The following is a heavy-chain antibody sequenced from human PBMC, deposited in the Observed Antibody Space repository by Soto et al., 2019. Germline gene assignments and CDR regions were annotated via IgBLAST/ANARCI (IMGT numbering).Heavy chain of an antibody. Sequence: GASVKVSCKASGGTFSSYTISWVRQAPGQGLEWMGRIIPILGIANYAQKFQGRVTITADKSTSTAYMELSSLRSEDTAVYYCAWHPSVADVLSDFDYWGQGTLVTVSS. CDR1: GGTFSSYT. D-gene: IGHD6-6*01. CDR2: IIPILGIA. J-gene: IGHJ4*02. V-gene: IGHV1-69*02. CDR3: AWHPSVADVLSDFDY.